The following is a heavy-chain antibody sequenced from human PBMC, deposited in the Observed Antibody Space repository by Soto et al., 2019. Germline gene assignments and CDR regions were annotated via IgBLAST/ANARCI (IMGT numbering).Heavy chain of an antibody. Sequence: GGSLRLSCAASGFTFSDYYMSWIRQAPGKGLEWVSYISSSGSTIYYADSVKGRFTISRDNAKNSLYLQMNSLRAEDTAVYYCARGPLITMVRGVIITPYYYYYMDVWGKGTTVTVSS. CDR2: ISSSGSTI. D-gene: IGHD3-10*01. V-gene: IGHV3-11*01. CDR1: GFTFSDYY. CDR3: ARGPLITMVRGVIITPYYYYYMDV. J-gene: IGHJ6*03.